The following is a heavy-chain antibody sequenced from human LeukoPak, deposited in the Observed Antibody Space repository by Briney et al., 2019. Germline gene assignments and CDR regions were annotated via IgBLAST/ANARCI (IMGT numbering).Heavy chain of an antibody. D-gene: IGHD3-9*01. J-gene: IGHJ6*03. V-gene: IGHV3-7*01. CDR1: GFTFSSYW. Sequence: GGSLRLSCAASGFTFSSYWMSWVRQAPGKGLEWVANINQDGSEKYYVDSVKGRFTISRDNAKNSLYLQMNSLRAEDTAVYYCARDFEDSDYYYYYMDVWGKGTTVTVSS. CDR3: ARDFEDSDYYYYYMDV. CDR2: INQDGSEK.